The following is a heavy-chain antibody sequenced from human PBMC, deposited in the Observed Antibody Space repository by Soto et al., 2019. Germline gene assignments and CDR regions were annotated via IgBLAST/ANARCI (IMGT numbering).Heavy chain of an antibody. J-gene: IGHJ4*02. CDR2: ISYDGSNK. D-gene: IGHD5-12*01. V-gene: IGHV3-30*18. Sequence: PWGSLRLSCAASGFTFSSYGMHWVRQAPGKGLEWVAVISYDGSNKYYADSVKGRFTISRDNSKNTLYLQMNSLRAEDTAVYYCAKAPSTIVATISYFDYWGQGTLVTVSS. CDR3: AKAPSTIVATISYFDY. CDR1: GFTFSSYG.